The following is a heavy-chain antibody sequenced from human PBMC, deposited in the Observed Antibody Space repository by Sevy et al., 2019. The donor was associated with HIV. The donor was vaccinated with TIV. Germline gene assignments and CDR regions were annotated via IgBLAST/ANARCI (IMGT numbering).Heavy chain of an antibody. V-gene: IGHV3-21*01. CDR1: GFTFSSYG. CDR2: ISFSSSHI. CDR3: ARDLWYYVTYSVNFDY. J-gene: IGHJ4*02. D-gene: IGHD3-10*02. Sequence: GGSLRLSCAASGFTFSSYGMNWVRQAPGKGLEWVSSISFSSSHINYADSVKGRFTISRDNAKNSLYLQLNSLRAEDTATYYCARDLWYYVTYSVNFDYWGQGTPVTVSS.